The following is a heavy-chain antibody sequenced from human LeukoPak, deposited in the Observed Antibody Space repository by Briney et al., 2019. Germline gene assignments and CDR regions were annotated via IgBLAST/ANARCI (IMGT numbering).Heavy chain of an antibody. CDR2: FDPEDGET. Sequence: ASVKVSCKVSGYTLTELSMHWVRQAPGKGLEWMGGFDPEDGETIYAQKFQGRVTMTEDTSTDTAYMELSSLRSEDTAVYYCATVPYDSSGYYYVRAFDIWGQGTMVTVSS. CDR1: GYTLTELS. D-gene: IGHD3-22*01. V-gene: IGHV1-24*01. J-gene: IGHJ3*02. CDR3: ATVPYDSSGYYYVRAFDI.